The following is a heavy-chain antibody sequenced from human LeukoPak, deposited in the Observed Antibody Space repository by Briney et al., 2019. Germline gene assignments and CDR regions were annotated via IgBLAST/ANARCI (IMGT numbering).Heavy chain of an antibody. V-gene: IGHV1-8*02. D-gene: IGHD2-8*01. CDR1: GYTFTHYG. CDR3: ARWLGYCTNGVCSPDAFDI. J-gene: IGHJ3*02. Sequence: GASVKVSCKASGYTFTHYGITWVRQAPGQGLEWMGWMNPNSGNTGYAQKFQGRVTMTRNTSISTAYMELSSLRSEDTAVYYCARWLGYCTNGVCSPDAFDIWGQGTMVTVSS. CDR2: MNPNSGNT.